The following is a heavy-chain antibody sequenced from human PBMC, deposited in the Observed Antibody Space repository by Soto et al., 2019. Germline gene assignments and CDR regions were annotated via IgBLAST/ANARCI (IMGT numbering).Heavy chain of an antibody. D-gene: IGHD6-13*01. CDR3: ARDIAAAGTSYYYYGMDV. CDR2: IWYDGSNK. CDR1: GFTFSSYG. Sequence: GGSLRLSCAASGFTFSSYGRHRVRQAPGKGLEWVAVIWYDGSNKYYADSVKGRFTISRDNSKNTRYLQMNSLRAEDTAVYYCARDIAAAGTSYYYYGMDVWGQGTTVTVSS. J-gene: IGHJ6*02. V-gene: IGHV3-33*08.